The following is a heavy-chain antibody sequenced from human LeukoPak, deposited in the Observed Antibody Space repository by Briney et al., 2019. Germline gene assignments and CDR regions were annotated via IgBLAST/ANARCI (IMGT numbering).Heavy chain of an antibody. D-gene: IGHD5-18*01. CDR2: IYYSGST. CDR1: GGSVSSGSYY. CDR3: ARSSDGYHLDY. Sequence: NPSETLSLTCTVSGGSVSSGSYYWSWIRQPPGKGLEWIGYIYYSGSTNYNPSLKSRVTISVDTSKNQFSLKLSSVTAADTAVYYCARSSDGYHLDYWGQGTLVTVSS. J-gene: IGHJ4*02. V-gene: IGHV4-61*01.